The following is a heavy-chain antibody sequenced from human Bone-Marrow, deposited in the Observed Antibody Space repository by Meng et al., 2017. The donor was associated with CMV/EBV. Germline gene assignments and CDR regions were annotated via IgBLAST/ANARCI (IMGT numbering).Heavy chain of an antibody. CDR1: GYSFTSYW. D-gene: IGHD5-24*01. CDR3: TRAWGPTSHYGDY. V-gene: IGHV5-51*01. CDR2: IFPRDSDT. Sequence: KVSCKGSGYSFTSYWIGWVRQMPGKGLEWMGLIFPRDSDTRYSPSFQGQVTFSADKSINTAYLQWGSLEASDTAMYYCTRAWGPTSHYGDYWGQGTLVTVSS. J-gene: IGHJ4*02.